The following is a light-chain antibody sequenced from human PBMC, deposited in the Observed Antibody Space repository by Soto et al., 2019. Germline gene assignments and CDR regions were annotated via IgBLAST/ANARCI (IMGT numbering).Light chain of an antibody. CDR1: QGVSSNY. CDR3: QQYGDSPRT. CDR2: GAS. V-gene: IGKV3-20*01. J-gene: IGKJ2*01. Sequence: EIVLTQSPGTLSLSPGERATLSCRASQGVSSNYLAGYQQKPGQAPRLLIHGASNRPTCIPDRFGGSGSGTDFTLTISRLEPEDFAVYYCQQYGDSPRTFGQGTRLETK.